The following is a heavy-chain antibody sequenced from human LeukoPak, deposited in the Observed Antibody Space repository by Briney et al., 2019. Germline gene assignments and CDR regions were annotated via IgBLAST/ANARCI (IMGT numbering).Heavy chain of an antibody. D-gene: IGHD2-2*01. J-gene: IGHJ4*02. CDR2: ISAYNGNT. CDR3: ARGPADCSSTSCSRLFDY. Sequence: GASVKVSCKASGYTFTSYGISWVRQAPGQGLEWMGWISAYNGNTNYAQKLQGRVTMTTDTSTSTAYMELRSLRSDDTAMYYCARGPADCSSTSCSRLFDYWGQGTLVTVSS. V-gene: IGHV1-18*04. CDR1: GYTFTSYG.